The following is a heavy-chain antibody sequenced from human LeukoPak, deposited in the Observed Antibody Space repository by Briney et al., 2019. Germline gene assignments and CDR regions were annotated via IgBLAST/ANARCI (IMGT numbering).Heavy chain of an antibody. Sequence: ASVRVSCKASGYTFTSHFMHWVRQAPGQGLEWMGIINPRGGSTSYTQKFQGRVTITADKSTSTAYMELSSLRSEDTAVYYCARGDCSGGSCYYYYYYMDVWGKGTTVTVSS. CDR3: ARGDCSGGSCYYYYYYMDV. V-gene: IGHV1-46*01. CDR1: GYTFTSHF. J-gene: IGHJ6*03. D-gene: IGHD2-15*01. CDR2: INPRGGST.